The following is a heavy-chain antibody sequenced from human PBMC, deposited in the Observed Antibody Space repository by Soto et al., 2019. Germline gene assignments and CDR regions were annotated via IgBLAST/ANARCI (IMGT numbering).Heavy chain of an antibody. D-gene: IGHD6-13*01. Sequence: RLAQTGGGLIQPGGSPRLSCAASGFTVSTNYMGWVRQAPGKGLEWVSLINTGNSSFYADSVKGRFTISRDSSKNTLYLQMNSLRVEDTAVYYCVRVVAAAGTWGQGALVTVSS. CDR2: INTGNSS. CDR1: GFTVSTNY. CDR3: VRVVAAAGT. V-gene: IGHV3-53*02. J-gene: IGHJ5*02.